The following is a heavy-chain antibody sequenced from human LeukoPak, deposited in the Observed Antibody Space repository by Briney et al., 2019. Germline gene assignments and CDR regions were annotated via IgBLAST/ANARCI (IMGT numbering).Heavy chain of an antibody. Sequence: SETLSLTCAVYGGSFSGYYWSWIRQPPGKGLEWIGEINHSGSTTYNPSLKSRVTISVDTSKKQFSLKLSSVTAADTAVYYCVTYYFDSSGPKKNYWGRGTLVTVSS. V-gene: IGHV4-34*01. CDR1: GGSFSGYY. CDR3: VTYYFDSSGPKKNY. D-gene: IGHD3-22*01. J-gene: IGHJ4*02. CDR2: INHSGST.